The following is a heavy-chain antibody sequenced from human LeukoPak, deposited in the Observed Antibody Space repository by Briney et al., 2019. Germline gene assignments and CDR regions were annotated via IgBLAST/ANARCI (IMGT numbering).Heavy chain of an antibody. Sequence: SETLSLTCTVSGGSISSYYWSWIRQPAGKGLEWIGRIYTSGSTNYNPSLKSRVTMSVDTSKNQFSLKLSSVTAADTAVYYCARDTRIWSGYGTGYYYYMDVWGKGTTVTVS. CDR3: ARDTRIWSGYGTGYYYYMDV. D-gene: IGHD3-3*01. CDR1: GGSISSYY. CDR2: IYTSGST. J-gene: IGHJ6*03. V-gene: IGHV4-4*07.